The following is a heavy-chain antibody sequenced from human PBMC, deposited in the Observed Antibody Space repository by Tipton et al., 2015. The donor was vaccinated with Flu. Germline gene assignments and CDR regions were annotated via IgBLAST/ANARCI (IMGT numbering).Heavy chain of an antibody. J-gene: IGHJ2*01. CDR2: IYYSGST. CDR1: GGSISSGGYY. CDR3: ARANYGDYGQDWYFDL. Sequence: TLSLTCTVSGGSISSGGYYWSWIRQHPGKGLEWIGYIYYSGSTYHNPSLKSRVTISVDTSKNQFSLKLSSVTAADTAVYYCARANYGDYGQDWYFDLWGRGTLVTVSS. D-gene: IGHD4-17*01. V-gene: IGHV4-31*03.